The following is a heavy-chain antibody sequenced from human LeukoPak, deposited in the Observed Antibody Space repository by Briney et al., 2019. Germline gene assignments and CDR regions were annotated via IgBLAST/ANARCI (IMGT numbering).Heavy chain of an antibody. D-gene: IGHD6-19*01. Sequence: LSLTCAVYGGSFSGYYWSWIRQAPGKGLEWVSYISSSGSTIYYADSVKGRFTISRDNAKNSLYLQMNSLRAEDTAVYYCARDKNIAVAGIVGFDYWGQGTLVTVSS. CDR1: GGSFSGYY. V-gene: IGHV3-11*01. CDR2: ISSSGSTI. CDR3: ARDKNIAVAGIVGFDY. J-gene: IGHJ4*02.